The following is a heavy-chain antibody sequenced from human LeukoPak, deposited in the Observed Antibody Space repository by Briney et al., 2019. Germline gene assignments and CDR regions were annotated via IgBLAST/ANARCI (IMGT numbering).Heavy chain of an antibody. Sequence: GASVKVSCKASGGTFSSYAISWVRQAPGQGLEWMGGIIPIFGTANYAQKFQGRVTITTDESTSTAYMELSSMRSGDTAVYYCARGEYQLHLYYYYYYMDVWGKGTTVTVSS. CDR3: ARGEYQLHLYYYYYYMDV. CDR2: IIPIFGTA. CDR1: GGTFSSYA. D-gene: IGHD2-2*01. J-gene: IGHJ6*03. V-gene: IGHV1-69*05.